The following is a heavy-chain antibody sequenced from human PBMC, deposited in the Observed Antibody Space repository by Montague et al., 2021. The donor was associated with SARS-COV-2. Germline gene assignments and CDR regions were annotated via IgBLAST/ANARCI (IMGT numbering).Heavy chain of an antibody. J-gene: IGHJ6*02. CDR2: ISISFGGSTK. CDR3: ARDRDWDDWCGMDV. CDR1: GFIFSSYE. Sequence: SLRLSCAASGFIFSSYEMNWVRQAPWKGLEWISYISISFGGSTKXYTXTGKGRFTISRDNAKNSLYLQMNRLRVEDTAIYYCARDRDWDDWCGMDVWGQGTTVTVSS. D-gene: IGHD2-21*01. V-gene: IGHV3-48*03.